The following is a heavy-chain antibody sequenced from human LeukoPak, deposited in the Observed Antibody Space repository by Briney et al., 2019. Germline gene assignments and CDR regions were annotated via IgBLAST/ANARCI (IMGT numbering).Heavy chain of an antibody. CDR1: GFSFKSYA. D-gene: IGHD4-23*01. V-gene: IGHV3-23*01. J-gene: IGHJ2*01. CDR3: AKGCGGNSGYFDL. Sequence: LSGGSLRLSCAASGFSFKSYAMNWVRQAPGKGLEWVSSISESGDSTHYADSVKGRFTISRDNSLNTLYLQMNGLTAEDTAVYYCAKGCGGNSGYFDLWGRGTLVTVSS. CDR2: ISESGDST.